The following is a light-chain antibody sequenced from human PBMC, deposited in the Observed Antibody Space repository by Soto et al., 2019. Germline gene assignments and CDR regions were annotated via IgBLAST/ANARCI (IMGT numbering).Light chain of an antibody. J-gene: IGLJ2*01. V-gene: IGLV1-47*01. CDR3: AAWDDSLSGPV. CDR2: RNN. Sequence: QSVLTQPPSASGTPGQRVTISCSGSSSNIGSNYVYWYQQLPGTVHKLLIYRNNQRPSGVPDRFSGSKSGTSASLAISGLRSEDEADYYCAAWDDSLSGPVFGGGTQLTVL. CDR1: SSNIGSNY.